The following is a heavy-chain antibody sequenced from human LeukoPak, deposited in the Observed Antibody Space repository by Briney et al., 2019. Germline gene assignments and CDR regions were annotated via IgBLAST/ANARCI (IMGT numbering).Heavy chain of an antibody. J-gene: IGHJ6*03. Sequence: GGSLRLSCAASGFTFSSYAMSWVRQAPGKGLEWVSAISGSGGSTYYADSVKGRFTISRDNSKNTLYLQMNSLRAEDTAVYYCAKLPKAAYYYYMDVWGKGTTVTVSS. CDR1: GFTFSSYA. CDR3: AKLPKAAYYYYMDV. CDR2: ISGSGGST. V-gene: IGHV3-23*01.